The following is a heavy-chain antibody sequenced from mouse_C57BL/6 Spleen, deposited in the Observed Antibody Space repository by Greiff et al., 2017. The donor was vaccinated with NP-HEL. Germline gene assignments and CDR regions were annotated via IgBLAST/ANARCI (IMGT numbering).Heavy chain of an antibody. D-gene: IGHD2-5*01. V-gene: IGHV10-3*01. CDR2: IRSKSSNYAT. CDR1: GFTFNTYA. J-gene: IGHJ3*01. Sequence: EVKLVESGGGLVQPKGSLKLSCAASGFTFNTYAMHWVRQAPGKGLEWVARIRSKSSNYATYYADSVKDRFTISRDDSQSMLYLQMNNLKTEDTAMYYCVRERDSNYFSWFAYWGQGTLVTVSA. CDR3: VRERDSNYFSWFAY.